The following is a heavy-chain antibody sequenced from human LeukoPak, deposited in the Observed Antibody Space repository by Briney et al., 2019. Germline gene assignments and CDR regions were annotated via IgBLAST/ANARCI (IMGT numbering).Heavy chain of an antibody. CDR1: GFTFGDYA. Sequence: GRSLRLSCTAAGFTFGDYAMSWFRQAPGKGLEWVGFIRSKAYGGTTEYAASVKGRFTISRDDSKSIAYLQMNSLKTEDTAVYYCTRGNGGFDNWFDPWGQGTLVTVSS. D-gene: IGHD3-16*01. J-gene: IGHJ5*02. CDR2: IRSKAYGGTT. V-gene: IGHV3-49*03. CDR3: TRGNGGFDNWFDP.